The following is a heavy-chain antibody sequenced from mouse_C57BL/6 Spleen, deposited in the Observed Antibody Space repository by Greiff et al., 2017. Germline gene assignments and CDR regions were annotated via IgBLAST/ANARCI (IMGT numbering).Heavy chain of an antibody. CDR3: ARHGGGYLYY. CDR2: ISNGGGST. V-gene: IGHV5-12*01. CDR1: GFTFSDYY. J-gene: IGHJ2*01. Sequence: EVKLVESGGGLVQPGGSLKLSCAASGFTFSDYYMYWVRQTPEKRLEWVAYISNGGGSTDYPDTVKSRFTISRDNAKHTLYLQMSRLKSEDTAMYYCARHGGGYLYYWGQGTTLTVSS.